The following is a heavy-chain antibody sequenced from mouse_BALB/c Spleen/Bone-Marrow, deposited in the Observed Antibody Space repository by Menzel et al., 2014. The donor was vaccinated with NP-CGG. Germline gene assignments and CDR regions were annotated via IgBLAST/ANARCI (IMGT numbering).Heavy chain of an antibody. Sequence: DVQLVESGGGLVQPGRSLKLSCAASGFDFSGFWMGWVRQAPGKGLGWIGEINPDSSTLNYTPSLKDRFIISRDNAKNTLYLQMSRGRSEATARYYCGRLGYYGGVAYWGRGTLVAVSA. J-gene: IGHJ3*01. CDR3: GRLGYYGGVAY. CDR2: INPDSSTL. D-gene: IGHD1-1*01. V-gene: IGHV4-1*02. CDR1: GFDFSGFW.